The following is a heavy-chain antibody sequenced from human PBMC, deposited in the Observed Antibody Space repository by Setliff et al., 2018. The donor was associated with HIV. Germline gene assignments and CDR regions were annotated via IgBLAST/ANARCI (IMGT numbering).Heavy chain of an antibody. CDR2: INPTGDIT. CDR1: GYTLTELS. Sequence: ASVKVSCKVSGYTLTELSMHWVRQAPGKGLEWMGLINPTGDITFYPQKFQARVTMTRDTSTSTVYLELRSLRSEDTAVYFCASKGGSENFPDSDAFDIWGLGTLVTVSS. D-gene: IGHD3-10*01. V-gene: IGHV1-46*01. CDR3: ASKGGSENFPDSDAFDI. J-gene: IGHJ3*02.